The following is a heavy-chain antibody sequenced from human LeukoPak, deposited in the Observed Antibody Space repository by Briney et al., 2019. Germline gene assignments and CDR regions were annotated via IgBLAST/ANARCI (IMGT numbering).Heavy chain of an antibody. J-gene: IGHJ4*02. CDR1: GFTFSSHW. CDR3: ARGPPYGSGSYYPEDY. CDR2: INSDGSST. V-gene: IGHV3-74*01. D-gene: IGHD3-10*01. Sequence: GGSLRLSCAASGFTFSSHWMHWVRQAPGKGLVWVSRINSDGSSTSYADSVKGRFTISRDNAKNTLYLQMNSLRAEDTAVYYCARGPPYGSGSYYPEDYWGQGTLVTVSS.